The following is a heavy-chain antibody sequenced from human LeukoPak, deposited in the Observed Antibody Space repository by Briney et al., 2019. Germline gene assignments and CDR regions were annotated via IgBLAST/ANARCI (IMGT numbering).Heavy chain of an antibody. J-gene: IGHJ5*02. V-gene: IGHV4-34*01. CDR2: INLSGSA. CDR1: GGSFNGYY. Sequence: SETLTLTCAVYGGSFNGYYLSWIRQPPGKGLEWIGEINLSGSANYNPSLKSRVTLSVDTSNNHFSLKLSSVTAADTAVYYCARNSAYSTSSGFNLWGQGTLVTVSS. D-gene: IGHD6-6*01. CDR3: ARNSAYSTSSGFNL.